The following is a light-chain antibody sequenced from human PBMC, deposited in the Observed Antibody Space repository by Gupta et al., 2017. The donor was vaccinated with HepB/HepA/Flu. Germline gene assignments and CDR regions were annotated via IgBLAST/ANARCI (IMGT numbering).Light chain of an antibody. J-gene: IGKJ1*01. Sequence: DIVMTQSPDSLAVSLGERATINCKSSQSVLYSSNNKNYLAWYQQKPGQPPKLLIYWASTRESGVPDRFSGSGSGTDFTLTISSLHAEDVAVYYCQQYDSTPRTFGQGTKVEI. CDR2: WAS. CDR3: QQYDSTPRT. CDR1: QSVLYSSNNKNY. V-gene: IGKV4-1*01.